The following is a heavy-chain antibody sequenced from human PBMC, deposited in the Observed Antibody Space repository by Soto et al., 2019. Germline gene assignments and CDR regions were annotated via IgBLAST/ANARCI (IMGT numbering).Heavy chain of an antibody. V-gene: IGHV1-3*01. CDR1: GYTFTSYA. J-gene: IGHJ6*02. D-gene: IGHD3-10*01. CDR3: ARGGYHYGYRTPLNYYYGMDV. Sequence: ASVKVSCKASGYTFTSYAMHWVRQAPGQRLEWMGWINAGNGNTKYSQKFQGRVTITRDTSASTAYMELSSLRSEDTAVYYCARGGYHYGYRTPLNYYYGMDVWGQGTTVTVSS. CDR2: INAGNGNT.